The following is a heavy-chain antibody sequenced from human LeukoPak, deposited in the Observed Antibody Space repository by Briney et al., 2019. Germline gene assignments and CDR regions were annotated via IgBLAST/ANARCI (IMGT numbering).Heavy chain of an antibody. CDR2: IYYSGST. Sequence: ATLSLTCDVSGASIISSSYCWGWIRQPPGKGLEWIGSIYYSGSTNYNPTLKSRVTISADTSKNQFSLKLSSVTAADTAVYYCARRAYSSGDHWGQGTLVTVSS. D-gene: IGHD6-19*01. CDR1: GASIISSSYC. CDR3: ARRAYSSGDH. V-gene: IGHV4-39*01. J-gene: IGHJ5*02.